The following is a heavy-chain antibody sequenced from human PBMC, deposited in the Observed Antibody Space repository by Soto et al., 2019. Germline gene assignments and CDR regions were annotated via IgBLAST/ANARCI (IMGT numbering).Heavy chain of an antibody. D-gene: IGHD2-2*01. CDR3: ARGRMASIEY. Sequence: SETLSLTCSVSGGSISSFYWTWIRQSPGKGLQWIGYMFYSGNTNYNPSLKSRVTISVDTSNNNFSLRLSSVVAADTAVYYCARGRMASIEYWGQGTLVTVS. CDR1: GGSISSFY. CDR2: MFYSGNT. J-gene: IGHJ4*02. V-gene: IGHV4-59*01.